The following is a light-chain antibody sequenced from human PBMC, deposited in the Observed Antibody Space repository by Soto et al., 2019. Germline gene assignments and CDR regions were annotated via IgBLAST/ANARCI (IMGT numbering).Light chain of an antibody. CDR3: QQYDKWPTWT. CDR2: GAS. Sequence: EIVLTQSPATLSVSPGERATLSCRASQSVSRDLAWYQQKPGQAPRLLIYGASTRAPSIPARFSGSGSGTDFTLTISSLQSEDFAVYYCQQYDKWPTWTFAQRTKADIK. J-gene: IGKJ1*01. CDR1: QSVSRD. V-gene: IGKV3-15*01.